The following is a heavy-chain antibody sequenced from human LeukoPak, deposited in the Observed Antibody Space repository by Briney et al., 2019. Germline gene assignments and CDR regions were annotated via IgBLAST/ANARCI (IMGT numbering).Heavy chain of an antibody. D-gene: IGHD1-26*01. CDR1: VGSISSSSYL. J-gene: IGHJ4*02. CDR3: VRLISGSPADY. CDR2: IYYSRNT. Sequence: SDSLSLTYTVSVGSISSSSYLWGWIRQPPGKGLGWIGSIYYSRNTYYNPSLKSRVTIPVDTSKNQFSLKLSSVTAADTAVYYCVRLISGSPADYWGQGILVTVSS. V-gene: IGHV4-39*01.